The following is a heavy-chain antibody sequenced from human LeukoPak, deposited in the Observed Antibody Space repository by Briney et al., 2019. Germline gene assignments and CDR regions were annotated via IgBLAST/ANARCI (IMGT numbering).Heavy chain of an antibody. CDR2: TYYRSKRYN. J-gene: IGHJ4*02. V-gene: IGHV6-1*01. CDR1: GDSVSSNSAA. D-gene: IGHD6-19*01. Sequence: SRTLSLTCAISGDSVSSNSAAWNWIRQSPPRGLEWLGRTYYRSKRYNDYALSVKSRITINPDTSKNQFSLQLNSVTPEDTAVYYCARETTASGSPFDYWGQGTLVTVSS. CDR3: ARETTASGSPFDY.